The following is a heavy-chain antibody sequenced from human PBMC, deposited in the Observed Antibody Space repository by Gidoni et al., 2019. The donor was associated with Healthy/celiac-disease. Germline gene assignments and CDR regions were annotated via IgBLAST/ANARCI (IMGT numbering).Heavy chain of an antibody. CDR3: ARGWGIAVAGTGY. CDR1: GYTFTGYS. V-gene: IGHV1-2*02. CDR2: INPNSGGT. Sequence: QVQLVQSGAEVKKPGASVKVSCKASGYTFTGYSMHWVRQAPGQGLEWMGWINPNSGGTNYAQKSQGRVTMTRDTSSSTAYMELSRLRSDDTAVYYCARGWGIAVAGTGYWGQGTLVTVSS. J-gene: IGHJ4*02. D-gene: IGHD6-19*01.